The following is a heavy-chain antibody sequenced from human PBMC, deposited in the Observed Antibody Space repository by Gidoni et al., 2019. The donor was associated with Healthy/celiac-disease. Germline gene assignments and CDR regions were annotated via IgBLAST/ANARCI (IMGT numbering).Heavy chain of an antibody. V-gene: IGHV3-13*04. J-gene: IGHJ4*02. Sequence: EVQLVESGGGLVQPGGSLRLSCAAPGFTFSSYDMHWVRQATGKVLEWVSAIVTAGDTYYPGSVKGRFTISRENAKNSLYLQMNSLRAGDTAVYYCARVGGSGWYDYWGQGTLVTVSS. D-gene: IGHD6-19*01. CDR3: ARVGGSGWYDY. CDR2: IVTAGDT. CDR1: GFTFSSYD.